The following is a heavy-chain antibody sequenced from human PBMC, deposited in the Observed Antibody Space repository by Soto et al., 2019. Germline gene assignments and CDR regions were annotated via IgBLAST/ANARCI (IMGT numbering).Heavy chain of an antibody. V-gene: IGHV1-18*04. CDR3: ARDLDPSGSYYTDY. CDR2: ISPWKGNT. D-gene: IGHD3-10*01. Sequence: GASVKVSFKASGYNFMPYGVNWLRQAPGQGLEWMGWISPWKGNTNYAQSFQGRVTMTTDTSTSTAYMELRSLTSDDTAVYYCARDLDPSGSYYTDYWGPGTLVTVSS. CDR1: GYNFMPYG. J-gene: IGHJ4*02.